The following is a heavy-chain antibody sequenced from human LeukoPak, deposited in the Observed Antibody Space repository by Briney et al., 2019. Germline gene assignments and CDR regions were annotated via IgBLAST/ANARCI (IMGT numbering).Heavy chain of an antibody. J-gene: IGHJ3*02. V-gene: IGHV3-21*01. CDR3: ARDSRLYSSGDAFDI. Sequence: TGGSLRLSCAASGFTFSSYAMNWVRQAPGKGLEWVSSISSLSSYIYYADSLKGRFTISRDNAKNSLYLQMNSLRVEDTAVYYCARDSRLYSSGDAFDIWGQGTTVTVSS. CDR2: ISSLSSYI. D-gene: IGHD3-22*01. CDR1: GFTFSSYA.